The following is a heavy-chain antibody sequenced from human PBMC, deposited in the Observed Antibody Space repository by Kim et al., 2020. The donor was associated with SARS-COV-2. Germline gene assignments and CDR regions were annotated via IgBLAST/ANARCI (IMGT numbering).Heavy chain of an antibody. J-gene: IGHJ6*02. Sequence: SETLSLTCTVSGGSISSSSYYWGWIRQPPGKGLEWIGSIYYSGSTYYNPSLKSRVTISVDTSKNQFSLKLSSVTAADTAVYYCARNKVVPAAISNSSYYYYYGMDVWGQWTTVTVSS. CDR2: IYYSGST. CDR3: ARNKVVPAAISNSSYYYYYGMDV. CDR1: GGSISSSSYY. V-gene: IGHV4-39*01. D-gene: IGHD2-2*01.